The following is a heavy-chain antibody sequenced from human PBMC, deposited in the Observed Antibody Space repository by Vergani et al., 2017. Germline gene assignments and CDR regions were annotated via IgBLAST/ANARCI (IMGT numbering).Heavy chain of an antibody. D-gene: IGHD3-10*01. CDR2: ITPVYGTA. V-gene: IGHV1-69*08. CDR1: KDTFTAST. Sequence: QVQLVQSGSEVKKPGSSVKVSCKASKDTFTASTVSWVRQAPGQGPEWMGRITPVYGTANNAPNFQGRLTLTAERETTTFYMELTSLTSEDTAGHCCARGVITDYYYYGMDVWGQGTTVTVAS. CDR3: ARGVITDYYYYGMDV. J-gene: IGHJ6*02.